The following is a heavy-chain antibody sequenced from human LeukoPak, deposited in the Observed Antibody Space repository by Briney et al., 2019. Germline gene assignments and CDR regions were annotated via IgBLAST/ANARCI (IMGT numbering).Heavy chain of an antibody. D-gene: IGHD1-26*01. Sequence: PGGSLRLSCAASGFTFSSYEMNWVRQAPGKGLEWVSYISSSGSTIYYADSVKGRFTIFRDNAKNSLYLQMNSLRAEDTAVYYCARDTNYPDYWGQGTLVTASS. V-gene: IGHV3-48*03. CDR2: ISSSGSTI. J-gene: IGHJ4*02. CDR1: GFTFSSYE. CDR3: ARDTNYPDY.